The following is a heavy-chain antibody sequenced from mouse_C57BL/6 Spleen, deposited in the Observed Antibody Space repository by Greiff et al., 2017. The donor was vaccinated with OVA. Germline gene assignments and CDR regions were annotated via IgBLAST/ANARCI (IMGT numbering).Heavy chain of an antibody. CDR3: ARETPTMVFDY. CDR1: GYTFTSYW. D-gene: IGHD2-10*01. V-gene: IGHV1-52*01. CDR2: IDPSDSET. J-gene: IGHJ2*01. Sequence: QVQLQQPGAELVRPGSSVKLSCKASGYTFTSYWMHWVKQRPIQGLEWIGNIDPSDSETHYNQKFKDKATLTVDKSSSTAYMQLSSLTSGDSAVYYCARETPTMVFDYWGQGTTLTVSS.